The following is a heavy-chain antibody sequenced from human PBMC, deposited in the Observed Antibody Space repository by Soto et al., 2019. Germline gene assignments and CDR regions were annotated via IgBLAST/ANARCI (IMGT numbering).Heavy chain of an antibody. CDR2: INPSNST. CDR1: GYTFTSYY. Sequence: QVQLVQSGAEVKKPGASVKVSCKASGYTFTSYYMHWVRQAPGQGLEWMGIINPSNSTTYAQKFQGRVTMTRDTSTSTVYMELSSRRSEDTAVYYCTEVYCSGGGCYSIDSWGQGTLVTVSS. D-gene: IGHD2-15*01. CDR3: TEVYCSGGGCYSIDS. V-gene: IGHV1-46*03. J-gene: IGHJ4*02.